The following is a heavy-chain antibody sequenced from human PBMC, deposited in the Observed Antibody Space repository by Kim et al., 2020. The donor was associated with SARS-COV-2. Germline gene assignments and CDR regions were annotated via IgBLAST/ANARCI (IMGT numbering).Heavy chain of an antibody. CDR2: IGTNGETV. J-gene: IGHJ4*02. CDR3: AKMGTIGWGHFDF. Sequence: GGSLRLSCAASGFTFRNSAMSWVRQAPGKGLEWVSDIGTNGETVHYSDFVKGRFTISRDNSKSTLYLQMNSLGAEDTALYYCAKMGTIGWGHFDFWGQGTLVTVSS. V-gene: IGHV3-23*01. D-gene: IGHD6-19*01. CDR1: GFTFRNSA.